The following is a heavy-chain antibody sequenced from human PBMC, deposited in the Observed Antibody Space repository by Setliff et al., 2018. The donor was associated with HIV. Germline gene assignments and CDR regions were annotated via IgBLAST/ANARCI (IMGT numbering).Heavy chain of an antibody. CDR2: FFHTGGI. V-gene: IGHV4-61*01. J-gene: IGHJ5*02. CDR3: GRGWFDP. D-gene: IGHD3-10*01. CDR1: SVSVSPDSYN. Sequence: SETLSLTCTAPSVSVSPDSYNCNWIRQTPGKGLEWIGTFFHTGGITYNPSLRSRVTMSTDTAESLLSLRLILVTAADTGVYYCGRGWFDPWGQGTLVTVSS.